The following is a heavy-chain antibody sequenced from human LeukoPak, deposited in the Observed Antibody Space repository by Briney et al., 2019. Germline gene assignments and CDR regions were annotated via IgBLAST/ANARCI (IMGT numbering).Heavy chain of an antibody. D-gene: IGHD3-22*01. CDR3: ARYDSSGYYYGEEAFDI. CDR1: GGTFSSSP. CDR2: IIPIFGTA. V-gene: IGHV1-69*01. Sequence: SVKVSCKASGGTFSSSPISWVRQAPGQGLEWMGGIIPIFGTANYAQKFQDRVTITADESTTTTYMELSSLRSEDTAVYYCARYDSSGYYYGEEAFDIWGQGTMVTVSS. J-gene: IGHJ3*02.